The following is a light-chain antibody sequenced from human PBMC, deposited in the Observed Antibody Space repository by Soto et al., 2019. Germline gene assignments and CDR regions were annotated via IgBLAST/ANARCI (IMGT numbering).Light chain of an antibody. CDR3: LSYTSSGTYV. Sequence: QAPLTQPASVSGSPGQSITISCTGTISDVGNYKYVSWYQQHPGKAPKLMIYEVSNRPSGVSNRFSGSKSGNTASLTISGLQAEDETDYYCLSYTSSGTYVFGTGTKVTVL. J-gene: IGLJ1*01. V-gene: IGLV2-14*01. CDR2: EVS. CDR1: ISDVGNYKY.